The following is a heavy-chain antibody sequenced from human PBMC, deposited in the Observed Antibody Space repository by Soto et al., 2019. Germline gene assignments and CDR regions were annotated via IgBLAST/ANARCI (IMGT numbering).Heavy chain of an antibody. CDR1: GFTFSSYS. Sequence: EVQLVESGGGLVKPGGSLRLSCAASGFTFSSYSMNWVRQAPGKGLEWVSSISSSSSYIYYADSVKGRFTISRDNAKNSLYLKMNSLRAEDTAVYYCARDLFFEDVVVVAATPDAFDIWGQGTMVTVSS. J-gene: IGHJ3*02. D-gene: IGHD2-15*01. V-gene: IGHV3-21*01. CDR3: ARDLFFEDVVVVAATPDAFDI. CDR2: ISSSSSYI.